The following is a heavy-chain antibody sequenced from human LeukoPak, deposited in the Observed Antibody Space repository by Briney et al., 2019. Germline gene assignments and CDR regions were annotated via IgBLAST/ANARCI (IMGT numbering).Heavy chain of an antibody. Sequence: GESLQISCKGSGYTFTDYSIGWVRQMPGKGLEWMGIIYPGDSDARYSPSFQGQVSISADKSISTAYLQRSSLKASDTAMYFCTRRGLAFGDWWGQGTLVTVSS. J-gene: IGHJ4*02. V-gene: IGHV5-51*01. CDR2: IYPGDSDA. D-gene: IGHD3-16*01. CDR3: TRRGLAFGDW. CDR1: GYTFTDYS.